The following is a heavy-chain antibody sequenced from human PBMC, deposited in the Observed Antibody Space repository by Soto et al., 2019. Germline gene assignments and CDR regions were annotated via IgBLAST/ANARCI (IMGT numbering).Heavy chain of an antibody. D-gene: IGHD2-15*01. CDR2: ISASGGST. CDR1: GFTFSSYA. V-gene: IGHV3-23*01. J-gene: IGHJ4*02. CDR3: ARDGEYQCSGGSCYLGFDY. Sequence: PGGSLRLSCAASGFTFSSYAMSWVRQAPGKGLEWVSGISASGGSTYYADSVKGRFTITRDTSASTAYMELSSLRSEDTAVYYCARDGEYQCSGGSCYLGFDYWGQGTLVTVSS.